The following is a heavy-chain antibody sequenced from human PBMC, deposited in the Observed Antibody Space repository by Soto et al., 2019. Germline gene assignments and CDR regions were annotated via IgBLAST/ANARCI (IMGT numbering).Heavy chain of an antibody. V-gene: IGHV4-59*01. CDR1: GGSITSYY. Sequence: SETLSLTCTVSGGSITSYYWSWIRQPPGKGLEWIGYIYYTGSTNYNPSLKSLVTISVDTSKNQFSLKLSSVTAADTAVYYCARDTWYNGWFDPWGQGTLVTVSS. CDR2: IYYTGST. D-gene: IGHD1-1*01. J-gene: IGHJ5*02. CDR3: ARDTWYNGWFDP.